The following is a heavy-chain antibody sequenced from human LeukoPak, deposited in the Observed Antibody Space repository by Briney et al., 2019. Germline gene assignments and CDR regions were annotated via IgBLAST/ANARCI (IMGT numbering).Heavy chain of an antibody. CDR1: GGTFSSYA. D-gene: IGHD2-15*01. CDR2: IIPIFGTA. CDR3: ARDSPYCSGGSCFRSDP. Sequence: SVKVSCKASGGTFSSYAINWVRQAPGQGLEWMGRIIPIFGTANYAQKFQGRVTITTDESTSTAYMELSSLRSEDTAVYYCARDSPYCSGGSCFRSDPWGQGTLVTVSS. J-gene: IGHJ5*02. V-gene: IGHV1-69*05.